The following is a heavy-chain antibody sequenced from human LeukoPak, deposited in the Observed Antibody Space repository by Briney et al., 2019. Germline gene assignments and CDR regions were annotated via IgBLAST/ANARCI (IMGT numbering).Heavy chain of an antibody. CDR2: IKQDGSEK. D-gene: IGHD3-16*01. CDR3: ARGGGAQDY. Sequence: GGSLRLSCAASGFTFSSYWMSWVRQAPGKGLEWVANIKQDGSEKRYVDSVKGRFTISRDNAKSSLYLHMNSLRAEDTAVCYCARGGGAQDYWGQGTLVTVSS. V-gene: IGHV3-7*01. CDR1: GFTFSSYW. J-gene: IGHJ4*02.